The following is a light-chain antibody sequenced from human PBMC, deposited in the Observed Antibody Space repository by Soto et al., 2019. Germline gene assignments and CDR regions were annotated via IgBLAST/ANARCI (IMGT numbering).Light chain of an antibody. CDR3: SSYAGSNNLI. V-gene: IGLV2-8*01. J-gene: IGLJ2*01. CDR1: SSDVGGYDF. CDR2: EVA. Sequence: QSALTQPPSASGSPGQSVTISCTGTSSDVGGYDFVSWYQQYPGKAPKLLIYEVAKRPSRIPARFSASKSGNTASLTVSGLQDDDEADYYCSSYAGSNNLIFGGGTKLTVL.